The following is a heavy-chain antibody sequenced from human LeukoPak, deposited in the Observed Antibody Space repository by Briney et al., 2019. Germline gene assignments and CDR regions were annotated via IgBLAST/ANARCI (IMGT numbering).Heavy chain of an antibody. Sequence: PSETLSLTCTVSGGSISSSSYYWGWIRQPPGKGLEWIGYIYYSGSTNYNPSLKSRVTISVDTSKNQFSLKLSSVTAADTAVYYCARLNPYGSGTGDFDYWGQGTLVTVSS. D-gene: IGHD3-10*01. V-gene: IGHV4-61*05. CDR2: IYYSGST. J-gene: IGHJ4*02. CDR1: GGSISSSSYY. CDR3: ARLNPYGSGTGDFDY.